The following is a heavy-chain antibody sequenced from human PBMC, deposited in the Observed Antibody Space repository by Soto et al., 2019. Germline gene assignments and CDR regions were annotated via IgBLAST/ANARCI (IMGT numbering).Heavy chain of an antibody. CDR2: SNSDGSST. CDR3: GGGNSFVLDY. J-gene: IGHJ4*02. V-gene: IGHV3-74*01. Sequence: GGSLRLSCAASGFTFSSYWMHWVHQAPGKGLVWVSRSNSDGSSTNYADAVKGRFPISRANAKNTLYLQMSSLGAEDTAVYYCGGGNSFVLDYWGQGTLVTVSS. D-gene: IGHD2-21*02. CDR1: GFTFSSYW.